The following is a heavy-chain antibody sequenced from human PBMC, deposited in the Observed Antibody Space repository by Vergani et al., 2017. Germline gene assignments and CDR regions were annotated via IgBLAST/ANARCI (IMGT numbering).Heavy chain of an antibody. J-gene: IGHJ5*02. D-gene: IGHD1-14*01. CDR3: ARDLRLLYNRFDP. CDR2: TWYDGNKK. V-gene: IGHV3-33*01. CDR1: GFTFNQYG. Sequence: QVQLVESGGGVVQPGRSLRLSCAASGFTFNQYGMHWVRQAPGKGLEWVAVTWYDGNKKQYADSVKGRFTISRDNSKSTMYLQMNSLRDEDMGVYYCARDLRLLYNRFDPEGQGTLVTVSS.